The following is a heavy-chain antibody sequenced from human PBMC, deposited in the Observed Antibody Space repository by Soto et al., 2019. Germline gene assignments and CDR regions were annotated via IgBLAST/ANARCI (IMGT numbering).Heavy chain of an antibody. CDR2: ISSSSSYI. D-gene: IGHD4-17*01. CDR3: ARVGRDDDYVPAYYMDV. CDR1: GFTFSSYS. V-gene: IGHV3-21*01. J-gene: IGHJ6*03. Sequence: EVQLVESGGGLVKPGGSLRLSCAASGFTFSSYSMNWVRQAPGKGLEWVSSISSSSSYIYYADSVKGRFTISRDNAKNSLYLQMNSLRAEDTAVYYCARVGRDDDYVPAYYMDVWGKGTTVTVSS.